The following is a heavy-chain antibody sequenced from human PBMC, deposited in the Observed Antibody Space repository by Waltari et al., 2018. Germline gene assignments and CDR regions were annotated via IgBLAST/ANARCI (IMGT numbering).Heavy chain of an antibody. Sequence: QLQLQESGSGLVKPSQTLSLTCAVSGGSISSGGYSWSWIRQPPGKGLEWIGYIYHSGSTYYNPSLKSRVTISVDRSKNQFSLKLSSVTAADTAVYYCARGATQQLVLFDYWGQGTLVTVSS. CDR3: ARGATQQLVLFDY. CDR1: GGSISSGGYS. D-gene: IGHD6-13*01. J-gene: IGHJ4*02. V-gene: IGHV4-30-2*01. CDR2: IYHSGST.